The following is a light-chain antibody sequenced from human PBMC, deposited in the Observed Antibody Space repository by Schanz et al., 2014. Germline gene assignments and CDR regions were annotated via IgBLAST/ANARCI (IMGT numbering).Light chain of an antibody. CDR1: SSDVGNYNY. CDR2: DVS. J-gene: IGLJ3*02. CDR3: CSYAGSSTLGV. Sequence: QSALTQPRSVSGSPGQSVTISCTGTSSDVGNYNYVSWYQRHPGKAPKLIIYDVSKRPSGVPDRFSGSKSGNTASLTISGLQAEDEADYYCCSYAGSSTLGVFGGGTKLT. V-gene: IGLV2-11*01.